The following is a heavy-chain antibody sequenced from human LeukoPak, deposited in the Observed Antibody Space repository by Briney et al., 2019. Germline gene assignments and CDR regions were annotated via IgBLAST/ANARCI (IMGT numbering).Heavy chain of an antibody. Sequence: SVKVSCKASGGTFSSYAISWVRQAPGQGLEWMGGIIPIFGTANYAQKFQGRVTITADESTSTAYMELSSLRSEDTAVYYYARVASGYCSSTSCYDYWGQGTLVTVSS. V-gene: IGHV1-69*13. CDR2: IIPIFGTA. J-gene: IGHJ4*02. CDR1: GGTFSSYA. CDR3: ARVASGYCSSTSCYDY. D-gene: IGHD2-2*01.